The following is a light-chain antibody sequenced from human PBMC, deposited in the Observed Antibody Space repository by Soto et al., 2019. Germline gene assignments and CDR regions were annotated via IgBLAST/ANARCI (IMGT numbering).Light chain of an antibody. V-gene: IGLV1-47*01. CDR3: AAWDDSLSGPV. Sequence: QLVLTQPPSASGTPGQRVTISCSGISSNIGSYYVDWYQQLPGTAPKLLIYRNNQRPSGVPDRFSGSKSGTSASLAISGLRSEDEADYYCAAWDDSLSGPVFGGGTKLTVL. CDR2: RNN. J-gene: IGLJ2*01. CDR1: SSNIGSYY.